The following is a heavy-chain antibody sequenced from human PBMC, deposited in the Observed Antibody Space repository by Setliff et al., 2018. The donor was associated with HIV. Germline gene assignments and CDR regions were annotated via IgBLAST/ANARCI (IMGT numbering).Heavy chain of an antibody. V-gene: IGHV3-20*04. CDR2: VHWNGGRV. Sequence: GGSLRLSCVASGLKFDDFGMSWVRQVPGKGLEWVSGVHWNGGRVGYADSVMGRFTVSRDNAKNSVYLQMNSLRVEDTGLYYCARLGYNGYSTNYWGQGIPVTVSS. CDR3: ARLGYNGYSTNY. J-gene: IGHJ4*02. D-gene: IGHD5-12*01. CDR1: GLKFDDFG.